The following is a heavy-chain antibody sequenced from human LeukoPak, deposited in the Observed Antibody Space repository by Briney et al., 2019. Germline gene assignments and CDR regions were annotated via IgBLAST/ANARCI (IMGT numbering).Heavy chain of an antibody. CDR1: GFAFGTYW. CDR2: IKIDGTEK. CDR3: ARRVVGGTDYFDY. J-gene: IGHJ4*02. Sequence: PGGSLRLSCAVSGFAFGTYWMTWVRQAPGKGLEWVANIKIDGTEKRYADSVKGRFTISRDNAKNPLYLQMSSLRAEDTAVYYCARRVVGGTDYFDYWGQGTLVTVSS. D-gene: IGHD1-26*01. V-gene: IGHV3-7*01.